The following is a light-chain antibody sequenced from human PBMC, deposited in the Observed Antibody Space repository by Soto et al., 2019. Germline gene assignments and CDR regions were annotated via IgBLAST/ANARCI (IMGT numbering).Light chain of an antibody. CDR3: QQYGSSPALT. V-gene: IGKV3-20*01. J-gene: IGKJ4*01. CDR1: QSVSSSY. Sequence: EMVFTQCPGTLSLWPGERATLPCRAIQSVSSSYLAWYQQKPGQAPRLLIYGASSRATGIPDRFSGSGSGTDFTLTISRLEPEDFAVYYCQQYGSSPALTFGGGTKVDIK. CDR2: GAS.